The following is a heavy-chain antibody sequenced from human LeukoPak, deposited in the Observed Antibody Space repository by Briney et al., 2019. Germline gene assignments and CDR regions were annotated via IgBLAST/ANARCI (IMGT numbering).Heavy chain of an antibody. CDR2: IIPIFGTA. D-gene: IGHD5-18*01. CDR3: ARVSRGYGYGLDY. J-gene: IGHJ4*02. Sequence: SVKVSCKASGGTFSSYAISWVRQAPGQGLEWMGGIIPIFGTANYAQKFQGRVTITADESTSTAYMEPSGLRSEDTAVYYCARVSRGYGYGLDYWGQGTLVTVSS. V-gene: IGHV1-69*13. CDR1: GGTFSSYA.